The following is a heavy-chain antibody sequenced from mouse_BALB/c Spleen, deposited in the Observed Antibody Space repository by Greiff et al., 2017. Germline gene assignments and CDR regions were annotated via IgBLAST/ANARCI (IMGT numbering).Heavy chain of an antibody. J-gene: IGHJ4*01. Sequence: QVQLQQPGAELVRPGASVKLSCKASGYTFTSYWINWVKQRPGQGLEWIGNIYPSDSYTNYNQKFKDKATLTVDKSSSTAYMQLSSPTSEDSAVDYCTRGGYDSYAMDYWGQGTSVTVSS. CDR3: TRGGYDSYAMDY. CDR1: GYTFTSYW. CDR2: IYPSDSYT. V-gene: IGHV1-69*02. D-gene: IGHD2-14*01.